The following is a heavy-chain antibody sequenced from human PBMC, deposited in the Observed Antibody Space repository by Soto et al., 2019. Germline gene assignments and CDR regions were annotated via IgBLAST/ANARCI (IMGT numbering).Heavy chain of an antibody. V-gene: IGHV4-31*03. D-gene: IGHD2-21*01. Sequence: SESMSLTSSVSGAALNSGNYYWSWIRQVPGKGLEWIGHIYVTGAVDYNPSLRDRITISQDTSERQFSLNLRLVTAADTAVYYCARLRIATNNYKWFDPWGQGTLVTVSS. CDR1: GAALNSGNYY. J-gene: IGHJ5*02. CDR3: ARLRIATNNYKWFDP. CDR2: IYVTGAV.